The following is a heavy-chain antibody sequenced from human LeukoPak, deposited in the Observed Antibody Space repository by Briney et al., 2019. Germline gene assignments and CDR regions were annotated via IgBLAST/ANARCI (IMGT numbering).Heavy chain of an antibody. Sequence: GGSLRLSCVVSGFSVSNNYIIWVRQAPGNGLERVSVIYGDGRTSHSASVRGRFTISKDNAKNSLYLQMNSLRAEDTAVYYCARAGGSTVSHSDYWGQGTLVTVSS. V-gene: IGHV3-66*01. CDR2: IYGDGRT. D-gene: IGHD4-17*01. CDR3: ARAGGSTVSHSDY. CDR1: GFSVSNNY. J-gene: IGHJ4*02.